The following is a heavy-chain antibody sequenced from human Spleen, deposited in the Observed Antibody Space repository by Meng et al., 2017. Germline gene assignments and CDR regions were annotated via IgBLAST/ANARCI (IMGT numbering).Heavy chain of an antibody. V-gene: IGHV3-23*01. J-gene: IGHJ4*02. CDR1: GFTFSSYA. D-gene: IGHD1-1*01. CDR3: AKATSGGYPKYFFDY. Sequence: ETLSLTCAASGFTFSSYAMSWVRQAPGKGLEWVSAISGSGGSTYYADSVKGRFTISRDNSKNTLYLHMNSLRAEDTSVSYCAKATSGGYPKYFFDYWGQGTLVTVSS. CDR2: ISGSGGST.